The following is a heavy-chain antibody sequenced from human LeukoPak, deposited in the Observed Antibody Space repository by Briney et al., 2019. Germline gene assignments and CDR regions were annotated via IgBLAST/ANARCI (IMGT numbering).Heavy chain of an antibody. D-gene: IGHD6-13*01. J-gene: IGHJ4*02. CDR2: ISWSSDNI. CDR3: AKDHGSSDWYYFDY. V-gene: IGHV3-9*01. CDR1: GFTFDDYA. Sequence: PGGSLRLSCAASGFTFDDYAMHWVRQAPGKGLEWVSGISWSSDNIDYADSVKGRFTISRDNSKNTLYLQMNTLRADDTAVYYCAKDHGSSDWYYFDYWGQGTLVTVSS.